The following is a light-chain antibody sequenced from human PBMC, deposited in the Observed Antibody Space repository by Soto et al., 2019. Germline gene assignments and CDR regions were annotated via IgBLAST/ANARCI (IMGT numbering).Light chain of an antibody. J-gene: IGKJ1*01. V-gene: IGKV2-28*01. CDR1: QSLLHSNGYNY. CDR3: MQALQTPWT. CDR2: LGS. Sequence: DIVMTQSPLSLPVNPGEPASISSRARQSLLHSNGYNYLDWYLQKPGQSPQLLIYLGSNRASGVPDRFSGSGSGTDFTLKISRVEAEDVGVYYCMQALQTPWTFGQGTKVEIK.